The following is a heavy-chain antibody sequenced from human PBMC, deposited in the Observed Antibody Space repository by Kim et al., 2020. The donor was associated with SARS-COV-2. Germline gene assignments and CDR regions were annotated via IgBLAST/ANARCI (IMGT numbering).Heavy chain of an antibody. D-gene: IGHD6-6*01. V-gene: IGHV3-23*01. Sequence: YAASVKGRFTISRDNSTNTLYLQMNSLRAEDTAVYYCAKSPSYSSSDFDYWGQGTLVTVSS. J-gene: IGHJ4*02. CDR3: AKSPSYSSSDFDY.